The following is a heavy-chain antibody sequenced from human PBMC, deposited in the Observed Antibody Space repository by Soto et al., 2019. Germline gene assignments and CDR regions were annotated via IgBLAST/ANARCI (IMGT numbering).Heavy chain of an antibody. CDR3: ARGYASGSPRHYFDS. CDR2: IYSSGMS. V-gene: IGHV4-31*03. D-gene: IGHD3-10*01. J-gene: IGHJ4*02. CDR1: SGSINSEDYY. Sequence: SETLSLTCTVSSGSINSEDYYWSWIRQLPGKGLEWIGYIYSSGMSFYNPSLKSRVTISVDTSKKQFSLKLSSVTSADTALYYCARGYASGSPRHYFDSWGQGSLVT.